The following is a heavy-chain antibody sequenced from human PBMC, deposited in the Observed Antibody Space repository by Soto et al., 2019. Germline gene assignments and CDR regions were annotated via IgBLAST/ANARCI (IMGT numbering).Heavy chain of an antibody. D-gene: IGHD4-17*01. Sequence: DVQLLKSGGGLVQPGGSRRLSCAASGFTFSTYAMSWVRQAPGKGLDWVSAISGSGGSTYYAASVKGRFTISRDNSKNTLYLQMNSLRAEDTAVYYCAKSSPGYGDYEDFDYWGQGTLVTVSS. CDR2: ISGSGGST. CDR3: AKSSPGYGDYEDFDY. V-gene: IGHV3-23*01. J-gene: IGHJ4*02. CDR1: GFTFSTYA.